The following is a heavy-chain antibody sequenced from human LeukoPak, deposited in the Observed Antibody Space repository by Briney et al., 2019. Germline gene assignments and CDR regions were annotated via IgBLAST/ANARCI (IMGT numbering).Heavy chain of an antibody. CDR1: GCSISSYY. J-gene: IGHJ4*02. CDR2: IYYSGST. Sequence: PSETLSLTCTVSGCSISSYYWSWIRQPPGKGLEWMGYIYYSGSTNYNPSLKSRVTTSVDTSKNEFSLKLSSVTAADTAVYYCARGWGYYDYWGQGTLVTVSS. CDR3: ARGWGYYDY. V-gene: IGHV4-59*01. D-gene: IGHD3-10*01.